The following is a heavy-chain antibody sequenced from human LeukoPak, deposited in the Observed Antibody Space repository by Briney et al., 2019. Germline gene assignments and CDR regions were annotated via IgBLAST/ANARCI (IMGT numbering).Heavy chain of an antibody. D-gene: IGHD6-13*01. J-gene: IGHJ6*03. CDR2: IYYSGSS. Sequence: SETLSLTCSVSGGSISSSSSYWGWIRQPPGKGLEWIGSIYYSGSSFDNPALKSRVTISVDTSKNQFSLKLSSVTAADTAVYYCARDQQLVPYYYMDVWGKGTTVTVSS. V-gene: IGHV4-39*07. CDR3: ARDQQLVPYYYMDV. CDR1: GGSISSSSSY.